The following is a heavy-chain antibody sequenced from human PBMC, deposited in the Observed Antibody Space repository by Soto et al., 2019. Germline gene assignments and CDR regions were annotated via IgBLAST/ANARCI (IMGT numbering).Heavy chain of an antibody. D-gene: IGHD3-3*01. CDR2: IYYSGST. Sequence: SETLSLTCTVSGGSISSYYWSWIRQPPGKGLEWIGYIYYSGSTNYNPSLKSRVTISVDTSKNQFSLKLSSVTAADTAVYYCARRYYDFFGDWFDPWGQGTLVTVSS. CDR3: ARRYYDFFGDWFDP. CDR1: GGSISSYY. J-gene: IGHJ5*02. V-gene: IGHV4-59*01.